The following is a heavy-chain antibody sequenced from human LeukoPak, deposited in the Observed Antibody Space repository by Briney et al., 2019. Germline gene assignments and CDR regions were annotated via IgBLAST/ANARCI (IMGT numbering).Heavy chain of an antibody. CDR1: GFTFNNYA. Sequence: PGGSLRLSCAASGFTFNNYAMSWVRQAPGKGLEWVSAISGSGDSTYYADSVRGRFTISRDNSKSTLYLQMNSLRAEDTALYYCARGKQWLTYWGQGTLVTVSS. V-gene: IGHV3-23*01. CDR2: ISGSGDST. J-gene: IGHJ4*02. CDR3: ARGKQWLTY. D-gene: IGHD6-19*01.